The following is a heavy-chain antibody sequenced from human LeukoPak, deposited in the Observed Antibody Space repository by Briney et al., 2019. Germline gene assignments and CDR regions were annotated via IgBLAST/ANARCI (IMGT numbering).Heavy chain of an antibody. J-gene: IGHJ4*02. V-gene: IGHV3-23*01. CDR3: ARGWNYYDSSGSPDY. CDR1: GFTFSSYA. Sequence: SGGSLRLSCAASGFTFSSYAMSWVRQAPGKGPEWVSAISGSGGSTYYADSVKGRFTISRDNSKNTLYLQMNSLRAEDTAVYYCARGWNYYDSSGSPDYWGQGTLVTVSS. CDR2: ISGSGGST. D-gene: IGHD3-22*01.